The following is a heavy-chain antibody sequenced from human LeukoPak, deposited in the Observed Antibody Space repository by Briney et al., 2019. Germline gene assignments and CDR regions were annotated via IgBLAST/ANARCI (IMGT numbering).Heavy chain of an antibody. D-gene: IGHD2-21*02. Sequence: SETLSLTCAVYGGSFSGYYWSWIRQPPGKGLEWIGEINHSGSTNYNPSLKSRVTISVDTSKNQFSLKLSSVTAADTAVYYCAAQALYCGGDCHPAAFDIWGQGTMVTVSS. CDR1: GGSFSGYY. CDR2: INHSGST. J-gene: IGHJ3*02. V-gene: IGHV4-34*01. CDR3: AAQALYCGGDCHPAAFDI.